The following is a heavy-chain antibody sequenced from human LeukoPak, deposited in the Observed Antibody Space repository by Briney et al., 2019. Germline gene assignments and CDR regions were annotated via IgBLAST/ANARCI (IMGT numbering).Heavy chain of an antibody. Sequence: SETLSLTCTVSGGSIGTNYWTWIRQPPGKGLEYIGYIYYTGATNYNPSLKSRVTISVDTSKNQFSLRLSSVTATDTAVYFCAKYGNSRWVIDYWGQGTLVTVSS. CDR2: IYYTGAT. V-gene: IGHV4-59*08. J-gene: IGHJ4*02. D-gene: IGHD6-19*01. CDR3: AKYGNSRWVIDY. CDR1: GGSIGTNY.